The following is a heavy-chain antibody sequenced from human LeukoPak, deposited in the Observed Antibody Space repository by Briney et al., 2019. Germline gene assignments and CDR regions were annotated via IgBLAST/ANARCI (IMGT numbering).Heavy chain of an antibody. CDR1: GFTFIIYW. CDR3: ARDGRTFPH. Sequence: GSLGLSFDASGFTFIIYWMTWVRPAPGKGLEWVANIKPDGSEKYYVDSVKGRFTISRDNPKNSLYLQMNSLTAEDTGVYYCARDGRTFPHWGQGTLVTVSS. V-gene: IGHV3-7*04. J-gene: IGHJ4*02. D-gene: IGHD2/OR15-2a*01. CDR2: IKPDGSEK.